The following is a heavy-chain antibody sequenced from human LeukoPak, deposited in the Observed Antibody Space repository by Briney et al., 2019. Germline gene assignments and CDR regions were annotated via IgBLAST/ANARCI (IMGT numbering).Heavy chain of an antibody. Sequence: ASVKVSCKASGYTFTAYYMHWVRQVPGQGLEWMGWINPNSGGTNYAQKFQGRVTMTRDTSISTAYMELNRLRSDDTAVYYCAREADSNSWYPTFDYWGQGTLVTVSS. CDR3: AREADSNSWYPTFDY. V-gene: IGHV1-2*02. CDR2: INPNSGGT. J-gene: IGHJ4*02. D-gene: IGHD6-13*01. CDR1: GYTFTAYY.